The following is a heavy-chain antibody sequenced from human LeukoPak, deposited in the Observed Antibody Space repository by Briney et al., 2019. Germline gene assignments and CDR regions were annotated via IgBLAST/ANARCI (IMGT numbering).Heavy chain of an antibody. CDR2: INPNSGGT. CDR3: ARVSGSYSPPDY. Sequence: GDSVKVSCKASGYTFTGYYMHWVRQAPGQGLELMGWINPNSGGTNYAQKFQGRVTMTRDTSISTAYMELSRLRSDDTAVYYSARVSGSYSPPDYWGQGTPVTVSS. J-gene: IGHJ4*02. CDR1: GYTFTGYY. D-gene: IGHD1-26*01. V-gene: IGHV1-2*02.